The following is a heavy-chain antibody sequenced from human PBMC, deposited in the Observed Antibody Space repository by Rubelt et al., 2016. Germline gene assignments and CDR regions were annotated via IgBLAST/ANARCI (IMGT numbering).Heavy chain of an antibody. J-gene: IGHJ6*02. V-gene: IGHV4-34*01. D-gene: IGHD6-13*01. CDR2: IYYSGST. CDR3: ARGRRGSSSWLGRDYYGMDV. Sequence: QVQLQQWGAGLLKPSETLSLTCAVYGGSFSGYYWGWIRQPPGKGLEWIGSIYYSGSTNYNPSLKSRVTISVDTSKNQFSRKLSPVTAADTAVYYCARGRRGSSSWLGRDYYGMDVWSQGTTVTVSS. CDR1: GGSFSGYY.